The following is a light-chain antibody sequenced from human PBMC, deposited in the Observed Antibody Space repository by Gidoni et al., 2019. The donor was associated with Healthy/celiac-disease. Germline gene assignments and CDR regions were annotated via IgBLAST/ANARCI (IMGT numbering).Light chain of an antibody. Sequence: IVMTQSPDSLAVSLGERATINCKSSQSVLFSSNNKNYLAWYQQKPGQPPKLLIYWASTRESGVPDRFSGSGSGTYYTVTISSLQAEDVAVYYCQQYYSTPFTFGGXTKVEIK. J-gene: IGKJ4*01. CDR2: WAS. CDR1: QSVLFSSNNKNY. CDR3: QQYYSTPFT. V-gene: IGKV4-1*01.